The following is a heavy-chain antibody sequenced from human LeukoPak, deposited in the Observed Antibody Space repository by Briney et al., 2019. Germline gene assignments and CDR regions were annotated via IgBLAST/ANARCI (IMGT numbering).Heavy chain of an antibody. Sequence: SETLSLTCTVSGGSISSYYWSWIRQPPGKGLEWIGYIYYSGSTNYNPSLKSRVTISVDTSKNQFSLKLSSVTAADTAVYYCARGRGLSSSSYWYFDLWGRGTLVTVSS. CDR2: IYYSGST. V-gene: IGHV4-59*01. CDR1: GGSISSYY. D-gene: IGHD6-6*01. J-gene: IGHJ2*01. CDR3: ARGRGLSSSSYWYFDL.